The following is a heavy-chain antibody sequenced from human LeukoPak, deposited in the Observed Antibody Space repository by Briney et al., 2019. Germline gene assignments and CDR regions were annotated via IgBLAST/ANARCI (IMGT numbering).Heavy chain of an antibody. V-gene: IGHV1-69*04. D-gene: IGHD3-22*01. CDR3: ARGLPGRVHDNSKKGLFDP. CDR2: IIAILGIA. J-gene: IGHJ5*02. Sequence: ASVKVSCKASGGTFSSYAISWVRQAPGRGLEWMGRIIAILGIANYAQKFQGRVTITADKSTSTAYMELSSLRSEDTAMYYCARGLPGRVHDNSKKGLFDPWGQGTLVTVSS. CDR1: GGTFSSYA.